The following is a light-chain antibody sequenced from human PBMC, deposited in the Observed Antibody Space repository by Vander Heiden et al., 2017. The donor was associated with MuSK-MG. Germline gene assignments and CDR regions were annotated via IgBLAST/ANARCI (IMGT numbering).Light chain of an antibody. CDR3: QQSDSTPWT. J-gene: IGKJ1*01. CDR1: QSISSY. CDR2: DAA. V-gene: IGKV1-39*01. Sequence: DIQMTQSPSSLSASVGDRVTIITCLASQSISSYLNWYQQKPGKAPKLLIYDAASLKRGVPSRFSGSGSGTDFTLTISRLQPEDFATYYCQQSDSTPWTFGQGTKVEIK.